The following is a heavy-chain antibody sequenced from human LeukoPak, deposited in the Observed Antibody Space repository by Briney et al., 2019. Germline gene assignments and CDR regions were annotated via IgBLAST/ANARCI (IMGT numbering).Heavy chain of an antibody. CDR1: GGSTSSSSYY. V-gene: IGHV4-39*07. Sequence: PSETLSLTCTVSGGSTSSSSYYWGWIRQPPGKGLERIGSIYYSGSTYYNPSLKSRVTISVDTSKNQFSLKLSSVTAADTAVYYCARDRGVVPAAMYWFDPWGQGTLVTVSS. CDR2: IYYSGST. CDR3: ARDRGVVPAAMYWFDP. J-gene: IGHJ5*02. D-gene: IGHD2-2*01.